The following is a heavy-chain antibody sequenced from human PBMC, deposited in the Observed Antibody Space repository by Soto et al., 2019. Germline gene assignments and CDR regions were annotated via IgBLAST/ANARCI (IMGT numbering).Heavy chain of an antibody. CDR1: GYSFTHYW. J-gene: IGHJ6*02. CDR3: AGRDYKRISHDFDV. Sequence: PGESLKISCKASGYSFTHYWISWVRQMPGKGLEWMGRVAPKAPYPIYSTFFQGHVTISADKSITTAYLQWSSLRASDTAPYYFAGRDYKRISHDFDVWGQGTTVTVSS. CDR2: VAPKAPYP. V-gene: IGHV5-10-1*01. D-gene: IGHD2-15*01.